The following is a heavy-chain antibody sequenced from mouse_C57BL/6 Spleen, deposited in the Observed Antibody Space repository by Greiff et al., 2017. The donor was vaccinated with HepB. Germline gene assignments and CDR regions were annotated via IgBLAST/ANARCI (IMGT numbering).Heavy chain of an antibody. CDR1: GYTFTSYW. V-gene: IGHV1-69*01. Sequence: QVQLQQPGAELVMPGASVKLSCKASGYTFTSYWMHWVKQRPGQGLEWIGEIDPYDSYTNYNQKFKGKSTLTVDKSSSTAYMQLRGLTSEDSAVYYCASGGNYNDYWGQGTTVTVSS. J-gene: IGHJ2*01. D-gene: IGHD2-14*01. CDR2: IDPYDSYT. CDR3: ASGGNYNDY.